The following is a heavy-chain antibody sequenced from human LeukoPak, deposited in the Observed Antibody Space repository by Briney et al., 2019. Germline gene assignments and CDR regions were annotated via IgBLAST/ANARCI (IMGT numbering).Heavy chain of an antibody. V-gene: IGHV5-51*01. J-gene: IGHJ5*02. CDR3: ARSGVPGAMTWFDP. CDR1: GHSFTTYW. D-gene: IGHD2-2*01. Sequence: GGSLKISCQASGHSFTTYWIGWVRQMPGKGLEWMGIIYPGDSDTRYSPSFQGQVTISADKSINTAYLQWRSLKASDTAMYYCARSGVPGAMTWFDPWGQGTLVTVSS. CDR2: IYPGDSDT.